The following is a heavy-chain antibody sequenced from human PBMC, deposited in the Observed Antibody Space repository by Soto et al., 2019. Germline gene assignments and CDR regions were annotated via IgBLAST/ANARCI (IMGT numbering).Heavy chain of an antibody. V-gene: IGHV4-30-2*01. CDR1: GGSISSGGYS. CDR2: MYHSGST. CDR3: ARGPDY. Sequence: QLQLQESGSGLVKPSQTLSLTCAVSGGSISSGGYSWSWIRQPPGKGLEWIGYMYHSGSTYYNPSLKGRVNITISQAKNQFPLKASSVTAADTAVYYCARGPDYWGQGILGT. J-gene: IGHJ4*02.